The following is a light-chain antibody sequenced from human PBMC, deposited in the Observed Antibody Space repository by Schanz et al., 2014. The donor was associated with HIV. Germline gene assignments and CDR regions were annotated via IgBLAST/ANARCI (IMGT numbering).Light chain of an antibody. CDR1: SSDVGDYNY. Sequence: QSALTQPASASGSPGQSVTISCTGTSSDVGDYNYVSWYQEHPGKAPKLMIYDVTNRPPGVSSRFSGSKSGNTASLTISGLRAEDEADYYCNSYTSSSTLVFGGGTKLTVL. CDR2: DVT. J-gene: IGLJ2*01. V-gene: IGLV2-14*03. CDR3: NSYTSSSTLV.